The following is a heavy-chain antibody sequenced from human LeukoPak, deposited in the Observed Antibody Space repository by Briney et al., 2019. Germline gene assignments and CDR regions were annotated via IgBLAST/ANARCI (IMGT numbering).Heavy chain of an antibody. Sequence: GGSLRLSCAASGFTFSSYDMHWVRQTTGKGLEWVSAIGTAGDTYYTGSVKGRFTISRENAKNSLCLQMNSLRAGDTAVYYCARGANGMDVWGQGTTVTVSS. V-gene: IGHV3-13*01. CDR2: IGTAGDT. CDR1: GFTFSSYD. J-gene: IGHJ6*02. CDR3: ARGANGMDV.